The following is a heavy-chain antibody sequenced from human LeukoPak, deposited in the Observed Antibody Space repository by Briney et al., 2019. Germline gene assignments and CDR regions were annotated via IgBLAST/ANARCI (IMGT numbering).Heavy chain of an antibody. CDR2: IIPILGIA. J-gene: IGHJ6*02. Sequence: SVKVSCKASGGTFSSYAISWVRQAPGQGLEWMGRIIPILGIANYAQKFQGRVAITADKSTSTAYMELSSLRSEDTAVYYCARDLGGSRYYYGMDVWGQGTTVTVSS. CDR1: GGTFSSYA. CDR3: ARDLGGSRYYYGMDV. D-gene: IGHD2-15*01. V-gene: IGHV1-69*04.